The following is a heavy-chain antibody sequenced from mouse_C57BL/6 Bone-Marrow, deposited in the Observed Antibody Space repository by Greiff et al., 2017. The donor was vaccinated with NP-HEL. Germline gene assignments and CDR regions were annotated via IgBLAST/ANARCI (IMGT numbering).Heavy chain of an antibody. CDR1: GYTFTSYG. CDR3: ARDALYDGPSDY. J-gene: IGHJ2*01. Sequence: VHLVESGAELARPGASVKLSCKASGYTFTSYGISWVKQRTGQGLEWIGEIYPRSGNTYYNEKFKGKATLTADKSSSTAYMVHRSLTTEDSAVYYCARDALYDGPSDYWGQGTTLTVSS. D-gene: IGHD2-3*01. CDR2: IYPRSGNT. V-gene: IGHV1-81*01.